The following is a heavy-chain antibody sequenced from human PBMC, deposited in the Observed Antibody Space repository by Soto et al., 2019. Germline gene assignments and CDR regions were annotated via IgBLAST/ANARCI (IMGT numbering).Heavy chain of an antibody. CDR1: GGSISSSNW. D-gene: IGHD6-13*01. J-gene: IGHJ5*02. CDR3: ARIRSRGGVFPKCNWFDP. Sequence: SETLSLTCAVSGGSISSSNWWSWVRQPPGKGLEWIGEIYHSGSTNYNPSLKSRVTISVDKSKNQFSLKLSSVTAADTAVYYCARIRSRGGVFPKCNWFDPWGQGTLVTVSS. V-gene: IGHV4-4*02. CDR2: IYHSGST.